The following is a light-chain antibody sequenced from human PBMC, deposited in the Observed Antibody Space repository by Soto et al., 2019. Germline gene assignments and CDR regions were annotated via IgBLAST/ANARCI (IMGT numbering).Light chain of an antibody. V-gene: IGLV2-8*01. J-gene: IGLJ1*01. CDR3: SSYAGSSNV. Sequence: QSGLAQPPSASGSPGQSGAISFTGTGSDVGGYNYVSWYQQHPGKAPKLMIYEVNKRPSGVPDRFSGSKSGNTASLTVSGLQAEDEADYYCSSYAGSSNVFGTGTKVTVL. CDR1: GSDVGGYNY. CDR2: EVN.